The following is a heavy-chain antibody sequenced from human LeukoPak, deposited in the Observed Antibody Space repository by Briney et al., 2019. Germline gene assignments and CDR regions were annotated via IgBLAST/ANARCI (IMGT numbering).Heavy chain of an antibody. V-gene: IGHV1-2*02. D-gene: IGHD6-6*01. CDR2: INPNSGGT. CDR1: GYTFTDYY. J-gene: IGHJ4*02. CDR3: ARSVGGSSEYKFDY. Sequence: ASVKVSCKASGYTFTDYYIHWVRQAPGQGPEWMGWINPNSGGTNYAQNLQGRVTMTRDTSISTAYIELSRLRSDDTAVYYCARSVGGSSEYKFDYWGQGTLVTVSS.